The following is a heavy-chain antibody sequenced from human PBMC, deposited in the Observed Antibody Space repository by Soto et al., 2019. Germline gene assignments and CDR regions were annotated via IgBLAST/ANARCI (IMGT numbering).Heavy chain of an antibody. V-gene: IGHV3-23*01. CDR3: AKVLGNDFWSGYYARFDY. J-gene: IGHJ4*02. CDR2: ISGSGGST. CDR1: GFTFSSYA. Sequence: PGGSLRLSCAASGFTFSSYAMSWVRQAPGKGLEWVSAISGSGGSTYYADSVKGRFTISRDNSKNTLYLQMNSLRAEDTAVYYCAKVLGNDFWSGYYARFDYWGQGTLVTAPQ. D-gene: IGHD3-3*01.